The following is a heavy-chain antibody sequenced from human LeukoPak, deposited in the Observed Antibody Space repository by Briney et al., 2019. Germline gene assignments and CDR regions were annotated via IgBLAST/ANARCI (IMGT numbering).Heavy chain of an antibody. CDR1: GGTFSSYA. Sequence: SVKVSCKASGGTFSSYAISWVRQAPGQGLEWMGGVIPIIATANYAPKFQDRVTITADESTSTAYMELRSLRSEDTAVYHCARGLHGDYGYFDYWGQGTLVTVSS. J-gene: IGHJ4*02. CDR3: ARGLHGDYGYFDY. D-gene: IGHD4-17*01. V-gene: IGHV1-69*13. CDR2: VIPIIATA.